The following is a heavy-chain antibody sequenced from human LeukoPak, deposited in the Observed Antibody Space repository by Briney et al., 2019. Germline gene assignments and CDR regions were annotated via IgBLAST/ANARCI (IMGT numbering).Heavy chain of an antibody. Sequence: SVKVSCKASGGTFSSYAISWVRQAPGQGLEWMGGIIPIFGTANYAQKSQGRVTITADESTSTAYMELSSLRSEDTAVYYCASVAYGSGSYFLLDWFDPWGQGTLVTVSS. CDR1: GGTFSSYA. D-gene: IGHD3-10*01. CDR2: IIPIFGTA. V-gene: IGHV1-69*01. CDR3: ASVAYGSGSYFLLDWFDP. J-gene: IGHJ5*02.